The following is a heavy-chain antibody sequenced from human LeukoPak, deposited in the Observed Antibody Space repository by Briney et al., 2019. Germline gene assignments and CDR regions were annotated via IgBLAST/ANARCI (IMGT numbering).Heavy chain of an antibody. Sequence: GRSLRLSCAASGFTFSSYGMHWVRQAPGKGLEWVAVISYDGSNKYYADSVKGRFTISRDNSKNTLYLQMNSLRAEDTAVYYCAKGGGYCSTSQCYGIHEFDRWGQGTLVTVSS. V-gene: IGHV3-30*18. CDR1: GFTFSSYG. D-gene: IGHD2-2*01. J-gene: IGHJ4*02. CDR2: ISYDGSNK. CDR3: AKGGGYCSTSQCYGIHEFDR.